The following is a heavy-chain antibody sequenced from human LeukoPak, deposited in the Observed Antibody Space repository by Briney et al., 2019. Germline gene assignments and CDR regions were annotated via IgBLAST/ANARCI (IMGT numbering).Heavy chain of an antibody. CDR3: ARGLPGGQLSRYDY. CDR2: IYQSGKT. V-gene: IGHV4-38-2*02. Sequence: PSETLSLTCSVSGYSISSGYYWGWIRQPPGRGLEWMGIIYQSGKTYCNPSLESRVTISVDTSKNQFSLKMNSMTAADTAMYYCARGLPGGQLSRYDYWGQGTLVTVSS. J-gene: IGHJ4*02. CDR1: GYSISSGYY. D-gene: IGHD6-13*01.